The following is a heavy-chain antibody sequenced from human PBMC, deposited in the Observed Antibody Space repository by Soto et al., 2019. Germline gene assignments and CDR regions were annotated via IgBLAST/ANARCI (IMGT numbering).Heavy chain of an antibody. CDR2: IKCNGSNK. D-gene: IGHD1-7*01. CDR3: AKERVGGTFYTPLGF. V-gene: IGHV3-30*18. CDR1: AFNFDNYC. Sequence: PGGSLRLSCQASAFNFDNYCMHWVRQAPGEGLEWVEVIKCNGSNKYYGDSVKGRFTIYRDNSKNTLSLHLNTLKPEDTAVYHCAKERVGGTFYTPLGFWGQGTLVTVSS. J-gene: IGHJ4*02.